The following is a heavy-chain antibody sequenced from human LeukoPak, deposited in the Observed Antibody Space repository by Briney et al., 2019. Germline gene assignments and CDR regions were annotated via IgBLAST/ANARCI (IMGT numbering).Heavy chain of an antibody. J-gene: IGHJ6*03. D-gene: IGHD3-3*01. V-gene: IGHV3-15*01. CDR3: TTTSISWLYDFWSKVNYMDV. CDR2: IKSKTDGGTT. Sequence: GGSLRLSCAASGFIFSDYHMNWIRQAPGKGLEWVGRIKSKTDGGTTDYAAPVKGRLTISRDDSKNTLYLQMNSLKTEDTAVYYCTTTSISWLYDFWSKVNYMDVWGKGTTVTVSS. CDR1: GFIFSDYH.